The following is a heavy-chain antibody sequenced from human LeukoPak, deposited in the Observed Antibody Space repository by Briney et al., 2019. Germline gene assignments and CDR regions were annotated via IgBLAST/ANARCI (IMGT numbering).Heavy chain of an antibody. CDR1: GGSISSSSYY. V-gene: IGHV4-39*07. CDR2: IDYSGST. J-gene: IGHJ4*02. CDR3: ARDWFREGYCSGGSCFPFDY. Sequence: SETLSLTCTVSGGSISSSSYYWGWIRQPPGKGLEWVGNIDYSGSTYYNPSLKSRVTISVDTSKNQFSLKLSSVTAADTAVYYCARDWFREGYCSGGSCFPFDYWGQGTLVTVSS. D-gene: IGHD2-15*01.